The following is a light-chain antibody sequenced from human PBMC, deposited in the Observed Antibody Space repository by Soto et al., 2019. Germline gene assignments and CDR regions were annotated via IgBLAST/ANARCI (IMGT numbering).Light chain of an antibody. CDR3: QQYYSTPFT. Sequence: DIMMAQSPDSLAVSLGERATINCKSSQSVLYSSNRKSYLAWYQQKPGQPPKLLIYWASTRESGVPDRFSGSGSGTDFTLTISSLQAEDVAVYYCQQYYSTPFTFGPGTKVDIK. CDR2: WAS. V-gene: IGKV4-1*01. CDR1: QSVLYSSNRKSY. J-gene: IGKJ3*01.